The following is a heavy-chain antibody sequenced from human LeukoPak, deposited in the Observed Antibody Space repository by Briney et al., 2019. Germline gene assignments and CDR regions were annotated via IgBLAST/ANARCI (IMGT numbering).Heavy chain of an antibody. J-gene: IGHJ3*02. Sequence: GSSVKVSCKASGGTFSSYTISWVRQAPGQGLEWMGGIIPNFGTANYAQKFQGRVTITADESTSTAYMELSSLRSEDTAVYYCARSDSSSWYDAFDIWGQGTMVTVSS. CDR3: ARSDSSSWYDAFDI. CDR2: IIPNFGTA. CDR1: GGTFSSYT. V-gene: IGHV1-69*01. D-gene: IGHD6-13*01.